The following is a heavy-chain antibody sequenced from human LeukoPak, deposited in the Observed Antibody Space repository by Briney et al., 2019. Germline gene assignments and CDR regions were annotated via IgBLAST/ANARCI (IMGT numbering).Heavy chain of an antibody. CDR1: GFTFSSYE. Sequence: PGGSLRLSYAASGFTFSSYEMNWVRQAPGKGLEWVSYISSSGSTIYYADSVKGRFTISRDNAKNSLYLQMNSLRAEDTAVYYCARAYLHDYGDYQWFDPWGQGTLVTVSS. CDR2: ISSSGSTI. J-gene: IGHJ5*02. CDR3: ARAYLHDYGDYQWFDP. V-gene: IGHV3-48*03. D-gene: IGHD4-17*01.